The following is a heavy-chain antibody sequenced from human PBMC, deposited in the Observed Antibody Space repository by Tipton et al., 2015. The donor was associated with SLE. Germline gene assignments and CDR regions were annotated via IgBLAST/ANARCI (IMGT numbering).Heavy chain of an antibody. CDR2: ISSSSSYI. V-gene: IGHV3-21*01. CDR1: GFTFSSYS. J-gene: IGHJ3*02. CDR3: ARTYSGSYHDAFDI. Sequence: SLRLSCAASGFTFSSYSMNWVRQAPGKGLEWVSSISSSSSYIYYADSVRGRFTISRDNAKNSLYLQMNSLRAEDTAVYYCARTYSGSYHDAFDIWGQGTMVTVSS. D-gene: IGHD1-26*01.